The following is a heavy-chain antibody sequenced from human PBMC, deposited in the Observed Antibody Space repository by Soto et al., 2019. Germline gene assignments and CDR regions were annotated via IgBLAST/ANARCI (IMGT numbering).Heavy chain of an antibody. V-gene: IGHV1-18*01. CDR3: GRVGEYFFSTSCHDY. D-gene: IGHD2-2*01. Sequence: QVQLVQSGAEVKKPGASVKVSCKASGYTFTNYGISWVRQAPGQGLEWMGWISAYNGNTDYAQKLQGRVTMTTDTSTNKANMELRGLRSNDTAVYYWGRVGEYFFSTSCHDYGGQGPLVTVSS. CDR2: ISAYNGNT. CDR1: GYTFTNYG. J-gene: IGHJ4*02.